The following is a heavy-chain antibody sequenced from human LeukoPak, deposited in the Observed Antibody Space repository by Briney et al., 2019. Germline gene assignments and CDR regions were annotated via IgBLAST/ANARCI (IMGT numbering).Heavy chain of an antibody. J-gene: IGHJ4*02. V-gene: IGHV3-53*01. D-gene: IGHD1-26*01. CDR3: ARGVGSGSRLRAGDY. Sequence: GGSLRLSCAASGFTFSSYALNWVRQAPGKGLEWVSVIYSGGSTYYADSVKGRFTISRDSSKNTLYLQMNSLRAEDTAVYYCARGVGSGSRLRAGDYWGQGTLVTVSS. CDR1: GFTFSSYA. CDR2: IYSGGST.